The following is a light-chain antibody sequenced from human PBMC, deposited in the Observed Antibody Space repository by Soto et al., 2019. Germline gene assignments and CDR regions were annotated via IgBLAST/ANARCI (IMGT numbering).Light chain of an antibody. V-gene: IGKV3-20*01. CDR3: PQHGSSPLP. CDR1: QSVTSTY. CDR2: GAS. J-gene: IGKJ3*01. Sequence: EIVLTQSPGTLSLSPGERATLSCRASQSVTSTYVAWYQQKPGQAPRLLIHGASTRATGIPDRFSGSGYGTEFTLTIRRVEPEDFAVYYCPQHGSSPLPFGPGTKVDIK.